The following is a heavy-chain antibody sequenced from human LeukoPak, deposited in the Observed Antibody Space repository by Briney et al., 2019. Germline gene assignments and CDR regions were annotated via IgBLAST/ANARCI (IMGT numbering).Heavy chain of an antibody. CDR3: VNYYDSSGYYSMPPDAFDI. V-gene: IGHV4-61*05. Sequence: SETLSLTCTVSGGSISSSSYYWGWIRQPPGKGLEWIGYIYYSGSTNYNPSLKSRVTISVDTSKNQFSLKLSSVTAADTAVYYCVNYYDSSGYYSMPPDAFDIWGQGTMVTVSS. J-gene: IGHJ3*02. CDR1: GGSISSSSYY. D-gene: IGHD3-22*01. CDR2: IYYSGST.